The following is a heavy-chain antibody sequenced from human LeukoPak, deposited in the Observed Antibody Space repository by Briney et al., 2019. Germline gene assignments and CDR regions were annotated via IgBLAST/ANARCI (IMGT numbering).Heavy chain of an antibody. CDR1: GFTFSSYA. D-gene: IGHD1-26*01. CDR2: ISGSGGST. CDR3: ARRSSGSPPYYFDY. J-gene: IGHJ4*02. V-gene: IGHV3-23*01. Sequence: QAGGSLRLPCAASGFTFSSYAMSWVRQAPGKGLEWVSAISGSGGSTYYADSVKGRFTISRDNSKNTLYLQMNSLRAEDTAVYYCARRSSGSPPYYFDYWGQGTLVTVSS.